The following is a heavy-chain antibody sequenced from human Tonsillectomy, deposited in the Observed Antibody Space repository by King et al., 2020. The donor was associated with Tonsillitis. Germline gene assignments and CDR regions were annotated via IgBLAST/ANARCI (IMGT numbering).Heavy chain of an antibody. CDR1: GFTFSSYG. Sequence: VQLVESGGGVVQPGRSLRLSCAASGFTFSSYGMHWVRQAPGKGLEWVAVISYDGSNKYYADSVKGRFTISRDNSKNTLYLQMNSLRAEDTAVYYCAKSAHPYDYGDYPLLFDYWGQGTLVTVSS. CDR3: AKSAHPYDYGDYPLLFDY. D-gene: IGHD4-17*01. V-gene: IGHV3-30*18. J-gene: IGHJ4*02. CDR2: ISYDGSNK.